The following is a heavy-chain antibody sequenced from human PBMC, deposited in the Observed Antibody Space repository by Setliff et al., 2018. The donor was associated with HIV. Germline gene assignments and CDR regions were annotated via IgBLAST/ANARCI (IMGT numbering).Heavy chain of an antibody. V-gene: IGHV4-59*08. CDR2: LYNSGST. J-gene: IGHJ4*02. CDR3: ALWGYSNAGGFDY. Sequence: SETLSLTCAVSGGSITNFYWSWIRQPPGKGLEWIGYLYNSGSTKYNPSLKSRVTISIDMSKTRLSLNLNSVTAADTALYYCALWGYSNAGGFDYWGQGTLVTVPQ. D-gene: IGHD5-12*01. CDR1: GGSITNFY.